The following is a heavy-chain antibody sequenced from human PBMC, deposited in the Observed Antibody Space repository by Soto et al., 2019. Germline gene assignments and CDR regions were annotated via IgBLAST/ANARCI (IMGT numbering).Heavy chain of an antibody. CDR1: GYSISSGYY. Sequence: LSXSCAVSGYSISSGYYWGWIRQPPGKGLEWIGSIYHSGSTYYNPSLKSRVTISVDTSKNQFSLKLSSVTAADTAVYYCARDDGYSYGYVDYWGQGTLVTVS. J-gene: IGHJ4*02. V-gene: IGHV4-38-2*02. CDR3: ARDDGYSYGYVDY. CDR2: IYHSGST. D-gene: IGHD5-18*01.